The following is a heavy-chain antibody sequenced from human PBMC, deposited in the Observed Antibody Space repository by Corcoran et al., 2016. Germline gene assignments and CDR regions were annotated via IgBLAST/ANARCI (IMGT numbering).Heavy chain of an antibody. Sequence: EVQLVESGGGLVEPGGSLRLSCAASGFTFSSYWMHWVRQAPGKGLGWVSRINSDGSSTSYADSVKGRFTISRDNAKNTLYLQMNSLRAEDTAVYYCARADSSGNGVEYWGQGTLVTVSS. V-gene: IGHV3-74*01. J-gene: IGHJ4*02. CDR3: ARADSSGNGVEY. CDR2: INSDGSST. D-gene: IGHD3-10*01. CDR1: GFTFSSYW.